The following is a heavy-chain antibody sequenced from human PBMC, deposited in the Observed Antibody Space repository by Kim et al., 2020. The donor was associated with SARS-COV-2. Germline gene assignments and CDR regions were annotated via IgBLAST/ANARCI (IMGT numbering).Heavy chain of an antibody. CDR2: ISGSGDTT. CDR1: EFTFSNYA. CDR3: ASAFRYDDIGDEYYYYGMDV. D-gene: IGHD3-9*01. J-gene: IGHJ6*02. Sequence: GGSLRLSCAASEFTFSNYAMNWVRQAPGKGLEWVSSISGSGDTTDYADSVKGRFTISRDNSKNTLYLQMNSLRTEDTAIYFCASAFRYDDIGDEYYYYGMDVWGQGTTVTVSS. V-gene: IGHV3-23*01.